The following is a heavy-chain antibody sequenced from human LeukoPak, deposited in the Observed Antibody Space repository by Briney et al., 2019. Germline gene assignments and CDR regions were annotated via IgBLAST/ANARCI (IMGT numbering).Heavy chain of an antibody. CDR2: IYHSGST. Sequence: PSETLSLTCTVSGGSISSGGYYWSWIRQPPGKGLEWIGYIYHSGSTYYNPSLKSRVTISVDRSKNQFSLKLSSVTAADTAVYYCARGQSLFSPIPIFGVVIPYYFDYWGQGTLVTVSS. D-gene: IGHD3-3*01. J-gene: IGHJ4*02. V-gene: IGHV4-30-2*01. CDR3: ARGQSLFSPIPIFGVVIPYYFDY. CDR1: GGSISSGGYY.